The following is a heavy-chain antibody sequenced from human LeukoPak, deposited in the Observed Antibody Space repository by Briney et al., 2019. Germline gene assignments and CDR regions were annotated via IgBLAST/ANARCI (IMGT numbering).Heavy chain of an antibody. Sequence: GGSLRLSCAASGFTFSSCAMSWVRQAPGKGLEWVSAISGSGGSTYYADSVKGRFTISRDNSKNTLYLQMNSPRAEDTAVYYCAKDRRAVAGKTYAEYFHHWGQGTLVTVSS. V-gene: IGHV3-23*01. CDR2: ISGSGGST. CDR1: GFTFSSCA. J-gene: IGHJ1*01. D-gene: IGHD6-19*01. CDR3: AKDRRAVAGKTYAEYFHH.